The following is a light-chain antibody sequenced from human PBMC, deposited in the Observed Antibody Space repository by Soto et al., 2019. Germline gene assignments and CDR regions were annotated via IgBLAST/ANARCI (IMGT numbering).Light chain of an antibody. J-gene: IGKJ1*01. V-gene: IGKV3-20*01. CDR1: QTVPSRY. CDR2: DAS. CDR3: LQCAISPKT. Sequence: EIVLTQSPGTLSLSPGERATLSCRASQTVPSRYLAWYQQKAGQAPRLLVFDASTRATGIPDRFSGSGSGTDFTLTISRLEPEDFAVYYCLQCAISPKTLGRGTKVEIK.